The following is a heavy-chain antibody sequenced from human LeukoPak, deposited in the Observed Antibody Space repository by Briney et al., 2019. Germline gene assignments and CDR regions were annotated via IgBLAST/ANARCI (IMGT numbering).Heavy chain of an antibody. J-gene: IGHJ6*02. CDR3: ARAMSGGDSPQAGGMDV. D-gene: IGHD2-21*02. CDR1: GYTFTGYY. Sequence: ASVKVSCKASGYTFTGYYMHWVRQAPGQGLEWMGWINPNSGGTNYAQKFQGWITMTRDTSISTAYMELSRRRSDDTAVYYCARAMSGGDSPQAGGMDVWGQGTTVTVSS. CDR2: INPNSGGT. V-gene: IGHV1-2*04.